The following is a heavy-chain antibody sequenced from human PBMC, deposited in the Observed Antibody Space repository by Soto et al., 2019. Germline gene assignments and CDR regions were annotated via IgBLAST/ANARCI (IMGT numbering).Heavy chain of an antibody. CDR1: GGSISSYY. CDR2: IYYSGST. J-gene: IGHJ4*02. CDR3: ARIYDYGVLYFDY. V-gene: IGHV4-59*01. Sequence: SETLSLTCTFSGGSISSYYWSLIRQPPGKGLEWIGYIYYSGSTNYNPSLKSRVTISVDTSKNQFSLKLSSVTAADTAVYYCARIYDYGVLYFDYWGQGTLVTVSS. D-gene: IGHD4-17*01.